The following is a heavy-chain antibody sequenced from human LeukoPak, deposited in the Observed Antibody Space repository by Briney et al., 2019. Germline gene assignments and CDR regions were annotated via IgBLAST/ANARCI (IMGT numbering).Heavy chain of an antibody. CDR3: AREKAVAGSRCFDY. CDR1: GFTFSSYA. D-gene: IGHD6-19*01. Sequence: QPGGSLRLSCAASGFTFSSYAMHWVRQAPGKGLEYVSTISSNGGSTYYANSVKGRFTISRDNSKNTLYLQVGSLRAEDMAVYYCAREKAVAGSRCFDYWGKGTLVTVS. V-gene: IGHV3-64*01. CDR2: ISSNGGST. J-gene: IGHJ4*02.